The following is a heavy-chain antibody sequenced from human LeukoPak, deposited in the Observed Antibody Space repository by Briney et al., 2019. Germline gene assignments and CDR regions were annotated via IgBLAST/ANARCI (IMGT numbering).Heavy chain of an antibody. J-gene: IGHJ6*04. Sequence: PGGSLRLSCAASGFTFTTYWMSWVRQAPGKGLEWVANIKQDGTEKYYVDSVKGRFTISRDNAKNSLYLQMNSLRAEDTAVYYCAELGITMIGGVWGKGTTVTISS. V-gene: IGHV3-7*01. CDR1: GFTFTTYW. CDR2: IKQDGTEK. D-gene: IGHD3-10*02. CDR3: AELGITMIGGV.